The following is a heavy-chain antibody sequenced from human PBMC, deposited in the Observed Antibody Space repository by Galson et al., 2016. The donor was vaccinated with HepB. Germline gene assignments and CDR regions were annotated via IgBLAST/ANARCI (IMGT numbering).Heavy chain of an antibody. Sequence: SLRLSCAVSGFTFSNYWMHWVRQAPGKGLLWISRVNGDGTNIAYADSVKGRFTISRDNAKDTIYLEMNGLRAEDTAVYYCALGALLGGQGTLVTVSS. CDR2: VNGDGTNI. V-gene: IGHV3-74*01. CDR1: GFTFSNYW. D-gene: IGHD2-21*01. CDR3: ALGALL. J-gene: IGHJ4*02.